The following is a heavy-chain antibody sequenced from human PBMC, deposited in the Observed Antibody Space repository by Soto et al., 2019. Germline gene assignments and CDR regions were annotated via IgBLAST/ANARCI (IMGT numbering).Heavy chain of an antibody. V-gene: IGHV1-69*02. Sequence: SVKVSCTASGGTFSSYTSSWVRQAPGQGLEWMGRIIPILGIANYAQKFQGRVTITADKSTSTAYMELSSLRSEDTAVYYCARSERGYSGYDLPAYWGQGTLVTVSS. J-gene: IGHJ4*02. CDR1: GGTFSSYT. D-gene: IGHD5-12*01. CDR3: ARSERGYSGYDLPAY. CDR2: IIPILGIA.